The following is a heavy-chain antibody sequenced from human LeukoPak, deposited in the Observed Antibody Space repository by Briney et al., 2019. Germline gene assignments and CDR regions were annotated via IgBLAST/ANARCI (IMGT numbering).Heavy chain of an antibody. D-gene: IGHD3-10*01. CDR3: ARDANYGSGSYYNFYSYYFDY. Sequence: GGSLRLSCAASGFTFSNYWMNWVRQAPGKGLEWVANINQDGSEKYYVDSVKGRFTISRDNAKNSLYLQMNSLRAEDTAVYYCARDANYGSGSYYNFYSYYFDYWGQGTLVTVSS. V-gene: IGHV3-7*01. J-gene: IGHJ4*02. CDR2: INQDGSEK. CDR1: GFTFSNYW.